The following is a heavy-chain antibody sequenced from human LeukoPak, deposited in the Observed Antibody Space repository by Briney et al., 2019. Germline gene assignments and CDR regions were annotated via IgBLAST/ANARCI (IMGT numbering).Heavy chain of an antibody. Sequence: GGSLRLSCAASGFTFSSYGMSWVRQAPGKGLEWVSAISGSGGSTYYADSVKGRFTISRDNPKNTLFLQMNSLRAEDTAVYYCAKRKLVAAGPLDYWGQGTLVTVSS. J-gene: IGHJ4*02. CDR3: AKRKLVAAGPLDY. CDR2: ISGSGGST. CDR1: GFTFSSYG. V-gene: IGHV3-23*01. D-gene: IGHD2-15*01.